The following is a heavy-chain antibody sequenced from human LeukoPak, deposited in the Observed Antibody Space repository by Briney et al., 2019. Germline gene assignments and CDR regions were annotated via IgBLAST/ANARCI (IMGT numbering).Heavy chain of an antibody. D-gene: IGHD2-2*01. Sequence: ASVKVSCKASGGTFSSYAISWVRQAPGQGLEWMGRIIPILGIANYAQKFQGRVTITADKSTSTAYMELSSLRSEDTAVYYCASLWLGSCSSTSCSNYGMDVWGQGTTVTVSS. CDR2: IIPILGIA. V-gene: IGHV1-69*04. CDR3: ASLWLGSCSSTSCSNYGMDV. CDR1: GGTFSSYA. J-gene: IGHJ6*02.